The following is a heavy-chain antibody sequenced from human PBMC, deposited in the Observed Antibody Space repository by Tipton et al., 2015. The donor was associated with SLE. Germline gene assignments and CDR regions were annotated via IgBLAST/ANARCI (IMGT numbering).Heavy chain of an antibody. CDR3: ARETGTDANWFGP. D-gene: IGHD1-1*01. Sequence: SGFTFSSYGMHWVRQAPGKGLEWVAVIWYDGSNKYYADSVKGRFTISRDNSKNTLYLQMNSLRAEDTAVYYCARETGTDANWFGPWGQGTLVTVSS. J-gene: IGHJ5*02. CDR1: GFTFSSYG. V-gene: IGHV3-33*01. CDR2: IWYDGSNK.